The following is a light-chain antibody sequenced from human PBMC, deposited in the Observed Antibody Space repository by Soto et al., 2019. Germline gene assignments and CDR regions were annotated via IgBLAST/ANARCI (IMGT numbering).Light chain of an antibody. CDR1: SSNIGNNY. V-gene: IGLV1-47*01. CDR3: ATWDDRLSGHV. Sequence: QSVLTQPPSVSAAPGQKVTISCSGSSSNIGNNYLSWYQQLPGTAPKLLIYRDSQRPSGVPGRFSGSKSGTSASLAISGLRSEDEGDYYCATWDDRLSGHVFGGGTQLTVL. J-gene: IGLJ7*01. CDR2: RDS.